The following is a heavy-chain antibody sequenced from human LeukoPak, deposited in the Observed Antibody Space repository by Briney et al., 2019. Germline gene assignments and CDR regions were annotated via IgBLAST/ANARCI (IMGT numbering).Heavy chain of an antibody. D-gene: IGHD4-11*01. Sequence: GASVKVSCKASGYTFGGSYIHWLRQAPGQGLEWMGWIDANNGDTKSAQKFQGRATMSRDTSISTAYMDLSSLSPDDAAVYYCARDPSSVTLYFFDYWGQGTLVTVSS. CDR2: IDANNGDT. V-gene: IGHV1-2*02. J-gene: IGHJ4*02. CDR3: ARDPSSVTLYFFDY. CDR1: GYTFGGSY.